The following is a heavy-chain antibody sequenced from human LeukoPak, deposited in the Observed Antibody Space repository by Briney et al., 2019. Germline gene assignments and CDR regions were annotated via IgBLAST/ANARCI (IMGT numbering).Heavy chain of an antibody. CDR1: GYTFTDYY. V-gene: IGHV1-2*02. J-gene: IGHJ6*03. Sequence: GASVKVSCKASGYTFTDYYMHWVRQAPGQGLEWMGWINPNSGGTNYAQKFQGRVTMTRDTSISTAYMELSRLRSDDTAVYYCARDVDTAMVTGVLYYYDYYMDVWGKGTTVTVSS. CDR2: INPNSGGT. CDR3: ARDVDTAMVTGVLYYYDYYMDV. D-gene: IGHD5-18*01.